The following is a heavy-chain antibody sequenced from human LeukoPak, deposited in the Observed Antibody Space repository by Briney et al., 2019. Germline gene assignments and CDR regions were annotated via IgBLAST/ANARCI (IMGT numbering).Heavy chain of an antibody. CDR2: ISSSGSTI. CDR1: GFSFSSYE. CDR3: ARDLYGYDSSGSSPLFDY. J-gene: IGHJ4*02. D-gene: IGHD3-22*01. Sequence: GGSLRLSCAASGFSFSSYEMNWVRQAPGKGLEWVSYISSSGSTIYYADSVKGRFSISRDNAKNSLYLQMNRLRAEETAVYYCARDLYGYDSSGSSPLFDYWGQGTLVTVSS. V-gene: IGHV3-48*03.